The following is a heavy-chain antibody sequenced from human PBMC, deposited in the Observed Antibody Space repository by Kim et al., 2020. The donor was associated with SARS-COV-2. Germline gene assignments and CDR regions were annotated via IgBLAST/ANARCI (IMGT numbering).Heavy chain of an antibody. V-gene: IGHV3-9*01. D-gene: IGHD3-22*01. J-gene: IGHJ4*02. CDR1: GFTFGDYA. CDR2: ISWNSGSI. Sequence: GGSLRLSCAASGFTFGDYAMHWVRQAPGKGLEWVSGISWNSGSIGYADSVKGRFTISRDNAKNSLYLQMNSLRAEDTALYYCAKDMGPMIVVADADYWGQGTLVAVSS. CDR3: AKDMGPMIVVADADY.